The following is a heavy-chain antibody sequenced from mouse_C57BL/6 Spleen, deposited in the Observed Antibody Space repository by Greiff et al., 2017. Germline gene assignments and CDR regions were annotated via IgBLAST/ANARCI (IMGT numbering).Heavy chain of an antibody. D-gene: IGHD1-1*01. Sequence: QVQLQQPGAELVKPGASVKMSCKASGYTFTSYWITWVKQRPGQGLEWIGDIYPGSGSTNYNEKFKSKATLTVDTSSSTAYMQLSSLTSEDSAVYYCARWGTTVVGGYWYFDVWGTGTTVTVSS. CDR1: GYTFTSYW. CDR3: ARWGTTVVGGYWYFDV. J-gene: IGHJ1*03. CDR2: IYPGSGST. V-gene: IGHV1-55*01.